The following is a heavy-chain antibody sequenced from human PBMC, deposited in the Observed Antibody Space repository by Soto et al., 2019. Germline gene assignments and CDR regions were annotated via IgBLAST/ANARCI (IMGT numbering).Heavy chain of an antibody. V-gene: IGHV4-34*01. CDR3: ARGRPYDYVWGSYRFFDY. Sequence: QVQLQQWGAGLLKPSETLSLTCAVYGGSFSGYYWSWIRQPPGQGLEWIGEINHSGSTNYNPSLKSRVTISVDTSKNQVSLKLSSVTAADTAVYYCARGRPYDYVWGSYRFFDYWGQGTLVTVSS. CDR1: GGSFSGYY. J-gene: IGHJ4*02. D-gene: IGHD3-16*02. CDR2: INHSGST.